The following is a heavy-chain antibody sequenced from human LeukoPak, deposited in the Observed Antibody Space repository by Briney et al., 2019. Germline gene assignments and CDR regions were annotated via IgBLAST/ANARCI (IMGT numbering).Heavy chain of an antibody. CDR2: INHSGST. Sequence: SETLSLTCAVYGGSFSGYYWSWIRQPPGKGLEWIGEINHSGSTNYNPSLKSRVTISVDTSKNQFSLKLSSATAADTAVYYCARDRRGGSNYFDYWGQGTLVTVSS. CDR1: GGSFSGYY. J-gene: IGHJ4*02. CDR3: ARDRRGGSNYFDY. V-gene: IGHV4-34*01. D-gene: IGHD2-15*01.